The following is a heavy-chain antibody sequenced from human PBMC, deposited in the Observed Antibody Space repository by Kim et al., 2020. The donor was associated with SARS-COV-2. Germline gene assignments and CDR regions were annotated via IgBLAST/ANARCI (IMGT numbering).Heavy chain of an antibody. CDR1: GYTFTSYA. V-gene: IGHV7-4-1*02. J-gene: IGHJ4*02. Sequence: ASVKVSCKASGYTFTSYAMNWVRQAPGQGLEWMGWINTNTGNPTYAQGFTGRFVFSLDTSVSTAYLQISSLKAEDTAVYYCARDRRSGVARQSDFDYWGQGTLVTVSS. CDR3: ARDRRSGVARQSDFDY. D-gene: IGHD3-3*01. CDR2: INTNTGNP.